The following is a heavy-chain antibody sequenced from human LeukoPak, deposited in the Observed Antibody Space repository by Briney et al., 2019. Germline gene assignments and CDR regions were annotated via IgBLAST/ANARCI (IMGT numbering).Heavy chain of an antibody. V-gene: IGHV3-48*03. J-gene: IGHJ5*02. CDR2: ISSSGSTI. CDR3: ARHLRVGATNWFDP. D-gene: IGHD1-26*01. Sequence: GGSLGLSCAASGFTFSSYEMNWVRQAPGKGLEWVSYISSSGSTIYYADSVKGRFTISRDNAKNSLYLQMNSLRAEDTAVYYCARHLRVGATNWFDPWGQGTLVTVSS. CDR1: GFTFSSYE.